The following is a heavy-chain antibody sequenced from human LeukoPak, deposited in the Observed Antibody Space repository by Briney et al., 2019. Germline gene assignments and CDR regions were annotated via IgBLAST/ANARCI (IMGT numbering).Heavy chain of an antibody. J-gene: IGHJ4*02. D-gene: IGHD3-10*01. CDR3: ARAETSAKEYYFDY. V-gene: IGHV4-61*02. Sequence: SQTLSLTCTVSGGSISSGSYYWSWIRQPAGKGLEWIGRIYTSGSTNYNPSLKSRVTISVDTSKNQFSLKLSSVTAADTAVYYCARAETSAKEYYFDYWGQGTLVTVSS. CDR2: IYTSGST. CDR1: GGSISSGSYY.